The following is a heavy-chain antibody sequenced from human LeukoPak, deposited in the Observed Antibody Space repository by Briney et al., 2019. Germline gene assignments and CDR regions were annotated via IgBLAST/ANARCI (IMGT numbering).Heavy chain of an antibody. CDR2: IYYSGST. D-gene: IGHD6-13*01. J-gene: IGHJ4*02. CDR1: GGSISSSSYY. CDR3: ARPRAAAAGNYYFDY. V-gene: IGHV4-39*01. Sequence: KPSETLSLTCTVSGGSISSSSYYWGWIRQPPGKGLEWIGSIYYSGSTYYNPSLKSRVTISVDTSKNQFSLKLSSVTAADTAVYCCARPRAAAAGNYYFDYWGEGALVTVSS.